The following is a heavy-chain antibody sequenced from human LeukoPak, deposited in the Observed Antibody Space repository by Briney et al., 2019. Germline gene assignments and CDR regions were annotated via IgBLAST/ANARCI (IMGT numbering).Heavy chain of an antibody. V-gene: IGHV3-23*01. J-gene: IGHJ4*02. Sequence: GGSLRLSCAASGFTFSSYAMTWVRQAPGKGLEWVSAISASGGSTYYADSVKGRFTISRDNSKSTLYLQMNSLRAEDTAVYYCAKGPIPGFDYWGQGALVTVSS. CDR3: AKGPIPGFDY. CDR1: GFTFSSYA. CDR2: ISASGGST.